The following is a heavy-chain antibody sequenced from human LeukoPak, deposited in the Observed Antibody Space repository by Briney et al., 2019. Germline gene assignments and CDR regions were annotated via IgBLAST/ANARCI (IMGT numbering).Heavy chain of an antibody. D-gene: IGHD3-16*01. V-gene: IGHV3-23*01. CDR3: AKDSKYVWGSYRTDPVFDY. CDR2: ISGSGGST. CDR1: GFTFSSYA. J-gene: IGHJ4*02. Sequence: GGSLRLSCAASGFTFSSYAMSWVRQAPGKGLEWVSAISGSGGSTYYADSVKGRFTISRDNSKNTLYLQMNSLRAEDTAVYYCAKDSKYVWGSYRTDPVFDYWGQGTLVTVSS.